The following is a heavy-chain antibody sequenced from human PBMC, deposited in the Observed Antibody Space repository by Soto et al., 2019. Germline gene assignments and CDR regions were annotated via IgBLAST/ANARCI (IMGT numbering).Heavy chain of an antibody. CDR2: INHSGST. V-gene: IGHV4-34*01. CDR1: GGSFSGYY. CDR3: ASFNYYMDV. Sequence: SETLSLTCTVYGGSFSGYYWSWIRLPPGKGLEWIGEINHSGSTNYNPSLKSRVTISVDTSKNQFSLKLSSVTAADTAVYYCASFNYYMDVWGKGTTVTVSS. J-gene: IGHJ6*03.